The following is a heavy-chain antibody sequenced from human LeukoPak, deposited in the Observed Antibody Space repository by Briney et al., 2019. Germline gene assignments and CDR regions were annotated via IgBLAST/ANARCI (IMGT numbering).Heavy chain of an antibody. CDR3: ARDRLVATIWALLDY. J-gene: IGHJ4*02. V-gene: IGHV3-21*01. D-gene: IGHD5-12*01. Sequence: GGSLRLSCAASGFTFSSYSMNWVRQAPGKGLEWVSSISSSSSYIYYADSVKGRFTISRDNAKNSLYLQMNSLRAEDTAVYYCARDRLVATIWALLDYWGQGTLVTVSS. CDR1: GFTFSSYS. CDR2: ISSSSSYI.